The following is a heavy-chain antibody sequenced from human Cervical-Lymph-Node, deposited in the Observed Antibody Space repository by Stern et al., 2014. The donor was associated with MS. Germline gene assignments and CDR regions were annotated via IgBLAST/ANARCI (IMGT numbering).Heavy chain of an antibody. Sequence: QVTLRESGPNLMKPTHTLTVTCTFSGFSLSRNGVSVGWLRQPPGQALEWRALIYWDGNERYSPSLKSSLTVAKDTSKNQVVLRMTNMDPVDTGTYYCAHAFDSGYDSPLDYWGQGTLVTVSS. J-gene: IGHJ4*02. CDR3: AHAFDSGYDSPLDY. D-gene: IGHD5-12*01. CDR2: IYWDGNE. CDR1: GFSLSRNGVS. V-gene: IGHV2-5*02.